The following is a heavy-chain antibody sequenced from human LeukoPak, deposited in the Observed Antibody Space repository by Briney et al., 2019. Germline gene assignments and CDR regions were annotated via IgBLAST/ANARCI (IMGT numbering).Heavy chain of an antibody. CDR2: IYSGGST. CDR3: ASLDSATIQTGGY. D-gene: IGHD1-26*01. J-gene: IGHJ4*02. Sequence: GSLRLSCAASGFTVSNNYMSWVRQAPGKGLEWVSVIYSGGSTYYADSVKGRFTISRDNSKNMLYLQMNSLKAEDTAVYYCASLDSATIQTGGYWGQGTLVTVSS. CDR1: GFTVSNNY. V-gene: IGHV3-66*01.